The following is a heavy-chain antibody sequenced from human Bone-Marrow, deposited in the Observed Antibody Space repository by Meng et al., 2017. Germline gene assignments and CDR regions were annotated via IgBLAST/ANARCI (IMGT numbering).Heavy chain of an antibody. CDR3: ARVITIFGVVIIPYWYFDL. Sequence: SETLSLTCTVSGGSISSYYWSWIRQPPGKGLEWIGYIYYSGSTNYNPSLKSRVTISVDTSKNQFSLKLSSVTAADTAVYYCARVITIFGVVIIPYWYFDLWGRGTLVTVSS. CDR1: GGSISSYY. J-gene: IGHJ2*01. CDR2: IYYSGST. V-gene: IGHV4-59*01. D-gene: IGHD3-3*01.